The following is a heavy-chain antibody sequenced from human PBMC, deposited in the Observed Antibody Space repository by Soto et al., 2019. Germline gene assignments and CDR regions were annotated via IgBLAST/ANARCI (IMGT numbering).Heavy chain of an antibody. Sequence: QVQLVESGGGAVKPGTSLRLSCAASGFSFSSFGMHWVRQAPGKGLEWVAVISNDVSNKDYVDSVKGRFTISRDNSENTLYLQMNSLRAEDTAECYCARDWLGQYFDYWGQGTLVTVSS. D-gene: IGHD3-10*01. CDR1: GFSFSSFG. J-gene: IGHJ4*02. V-gene: IGHV3-33*01. CDR2: ISNDVSNK. CDR3: ARDWLGQYFDY.